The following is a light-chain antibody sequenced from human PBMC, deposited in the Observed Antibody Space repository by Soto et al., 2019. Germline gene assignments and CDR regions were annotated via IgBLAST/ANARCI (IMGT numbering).Light chain of an antibody. Sequence: QSVLTQPASVSGSHGQSITISCTGTSSDVGGYNYVSWYQQNPGKAPKLMIYDVSNRPSGVSNRFSGSKSGNTASLTISGLQVEDEADYYCSSLTTTSTLVFGTGTKVTVL. CDR3: SSLTTTSTLV. V-gene: IGLV2-14*01. CDR1: SSDVGGYNY. J-gene: IGLJ1*01. CDR2: DVS.